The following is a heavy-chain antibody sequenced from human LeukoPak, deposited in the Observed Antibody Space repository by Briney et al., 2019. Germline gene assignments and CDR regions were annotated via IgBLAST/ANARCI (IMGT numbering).Heavy chain of an antibody. V-gene: IGHV4-30-4*01. D-gene: IGHD1-14*01. Sequence: SETLSLTCTVSGGSISSGDYYWSWIRQPPGKGLEWIGYIYYSGSTYYNPSLKSRVTISVDTSKNQFSLKLSSVTAADTAVYYCARVTKDPHSEKLLKPLNWFDPWGQGTLVTVSS. CDR1: GGSISSGDYY. CDR3: ARVTKDPHSEKLLKPLNWFDP. J-gene: IGHJ5*02. CDR2: IYYSGST.